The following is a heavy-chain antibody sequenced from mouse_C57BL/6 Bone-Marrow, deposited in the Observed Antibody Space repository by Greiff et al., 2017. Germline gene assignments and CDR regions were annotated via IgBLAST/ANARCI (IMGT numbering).Heavy chain of an antibody. V-gene: IGHV1-18*01. CDR2: INHNNGGS. Sequence: EVQLLQSGPELVKPGASVKIPCTASGYTFTDYNMDWVQQSHGKSLEWIGDINHNNGGSIYNQQFKDKATLTVDKSSSTAYMELRSLTSTDTTVYYYAISPLILDDFDYWGQGTTLTVSS. D-gene: IGHD1-1*01. J-gene: IGHJ2*01. CDR1: GYTFTDYN. CDR3: AISPLILDDFDY.